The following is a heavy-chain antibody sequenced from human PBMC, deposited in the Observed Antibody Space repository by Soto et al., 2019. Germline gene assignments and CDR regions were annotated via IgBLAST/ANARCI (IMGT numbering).Heavy chain of an antibody. CDR3: ARGDYDYGDYVSSS. CDR2: MNPNSGNT. D-gene: IGHD4-17*01. CDR1: GYTFTSYD. J-gene: IGHJ5*02. V-gene: IGHV1-8*01. Sequence: ASVKVSCKASGYTFTSYDINWVRQATGQGLEWMGWMNPNSGNTGYAQKFQGRVTMTRNTSISTAYMELSSLRSEDTAVYYCARGDYDYGDYVSSSWGQGTLVTVSS.